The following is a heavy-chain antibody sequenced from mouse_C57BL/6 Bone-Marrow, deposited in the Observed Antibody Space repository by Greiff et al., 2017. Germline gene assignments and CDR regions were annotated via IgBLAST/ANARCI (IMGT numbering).Heavy chain of an antibody. CDR3: TTSMVTTRDWCAY. CDR1: GFNIKDDY. CDR2: IDPENGDT. Sequence: VPLQQSGAELVRPGASVKLSCTASGFNIKDDYMHWVKQRPEQGLEWIGWIDPENGDTEYASKFQGKATITADTSSNTAYLQLSSLTSEDTAVYYCTTSMVTTRDWCAYWGQGTLVTVSA. J-gene: IGHJ3*01. D-gene: IGHD2-2*01. V-gene: IGHV14-4*01.